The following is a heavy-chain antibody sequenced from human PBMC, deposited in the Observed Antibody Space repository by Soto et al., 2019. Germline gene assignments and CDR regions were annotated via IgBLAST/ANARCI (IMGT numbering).Heavy chain of an antibody. D-gene: IGHD3-9*01. CDR2: IFYSGST. Sequence: SETLSLTCTVSGGSISSYYWSWIRQPPGKGLEWVGYIFYSGSTNYNPSVKGRFIVSRDNAKNTLYLQMNSLRAEDTAVYYCAGLTGKLEYWGPGTLVTVSS. J-gene: IGHJ4*02. CDR3: AGLTGKLEY. V-gene: IGHV4-59*12. CDR1: GGSISSYY.